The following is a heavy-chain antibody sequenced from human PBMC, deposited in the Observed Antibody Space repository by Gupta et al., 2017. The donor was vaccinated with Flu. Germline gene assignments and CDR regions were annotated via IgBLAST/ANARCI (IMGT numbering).Heavy chain of an antibody. D-gene: IGHD6-6*01. CDR3: ARVWQLGTSGENWFDP. CDR2: ISSSSSYI. J-gene: IGHJ5*02. Sequence: GRNWVRQAPGKGVGWVSSISSSSSYIYDADSVKGRFTISRDNAKNSLYLQMHSLRAEDTAVYYCARVWQLGTSGENWFDPWGQGTLVTVSS. CDR1: G. V-gene: IGHV3-21*01.